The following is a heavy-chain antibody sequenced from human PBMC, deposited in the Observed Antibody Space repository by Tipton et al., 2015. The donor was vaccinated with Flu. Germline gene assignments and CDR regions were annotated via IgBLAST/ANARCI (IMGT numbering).Heavy chain of an antibody. D-gene: IGHD6-6*01. CDR2: IYYSGST. Sequence: LVQPSETLSLTCTVSGGSISSSSYYWGWIRQPPGKGLEWIGSIYYSGSTYYNPSLKSRVTISVDTSKNQFSLKLSSVTAADTAVYYCARNRVSDYYYGMDVWGQGTTVTVSS. J-gene: IGHJ6*02. CDR1: GGSISSSSYY. CDR3: ARNRVSDYYYGMDV. V-gene: IGHV4-39*01.